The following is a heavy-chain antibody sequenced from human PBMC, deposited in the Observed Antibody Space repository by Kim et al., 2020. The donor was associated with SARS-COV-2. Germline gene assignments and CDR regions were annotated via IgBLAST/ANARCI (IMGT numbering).Heavy chain of an antibody. CDR3: AKDGGLRGVMDAFDI. CDR1: GFTVSSYA. D-gene: IGHD3-10*01. V-gene: IGHV3-23*01. J-gene: IGHJ3*02. CDR2: ISGSGGST. Sequence: GGSLRLSCAAAGFTVSSYAMSWVRQAPGKGLEWVSVISGSGGSTYYADSVKGRFTISRDNSKNTLYLQMNSLRAEDTAVYYCAKDGGLRGVMDAFDIWGQGTMVTVSS.